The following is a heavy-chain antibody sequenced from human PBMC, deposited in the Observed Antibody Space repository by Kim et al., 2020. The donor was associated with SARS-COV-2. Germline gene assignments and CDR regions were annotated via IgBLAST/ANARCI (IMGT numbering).Heavy chain of an antibody. D-gene: IGHD6-19*01. J-gene: IGHJ5*02. CDR1: GGSISSSSYY. Sequence: SETLSLTCTVSGGSISSSSYYWGWIRQPPGKGLEWIGSIYYSGSTYYNPSLKSRVTISVDTSKNQFSLKLSSVTAADTAVYYCARSYSSGWQRVWFDPWGQGTLVTVSS. V-gene: IGHV4-39*01. CDR2: IYYSGST. CDR3: ARSYSSGWQRVWFDP.